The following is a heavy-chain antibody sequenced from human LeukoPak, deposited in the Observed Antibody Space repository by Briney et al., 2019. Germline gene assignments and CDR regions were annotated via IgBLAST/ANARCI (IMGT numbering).Heavy chain of an antibody. V-gene: IGHV3-33*01. CDR2: IWYDGSNK. CDR3: AREIRSDYYGSGKVVDY. D-gene: IGHD3-10*01. CDR1: GFTFSSYG. J-gene: IGHJ4*02. Sequence: SGGSLRLSCAASGFTFSSYGMHWVRQAPGKGLEWVAVIWYDGSNKYYADSVKGRFTISRDNSKNTLYLQMNSLRAEDTAVYYCAREIRSDYYGSGKVVDYWGQGTLVTVSS.